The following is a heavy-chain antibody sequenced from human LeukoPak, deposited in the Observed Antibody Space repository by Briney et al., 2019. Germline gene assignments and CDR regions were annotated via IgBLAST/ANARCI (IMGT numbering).Heavy chain of an antibody. J-gene: IGHJ4*02. CDR3: ARSAPNYSGSYKDYFDY. Sequence: SETLSLTCTVSGGSISSYYWSWIRQPPGKGLEWIGYIYYSGSTNYNPSLKSRVTISVDTSMNQFSLKLSSVTAADTAVYYYARSAPNYSGSYKDYFDYWGQGTLVTVSS. D-gene: IGHD1-26*01. CDR2: IYYSGST. V-gene: IGHV4-59*01. CDR1: GGSISSYY.